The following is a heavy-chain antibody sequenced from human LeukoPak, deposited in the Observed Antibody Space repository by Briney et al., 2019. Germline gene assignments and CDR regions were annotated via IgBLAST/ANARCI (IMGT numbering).Heavy chain of an antibody. Sequence: GASVKVSCKASGYTFTGYYMHWVRQAPGQGLEWMGWINPNSGDTNYPQKFQGRVTMTRDMSISTAYMELSRLKSDDTAVYYCAREVWGSHPNYYYYGMDVWGQGTTVTVSS. D-gene: IGHD3-16*02. CDR2: INPNSGDT. V-gene: IGHV1-2*02. CDR3: AREVWGSHPNYYYYGMDV. CDR1: GYTFTGYY. J-gene: IGHJ6*02.